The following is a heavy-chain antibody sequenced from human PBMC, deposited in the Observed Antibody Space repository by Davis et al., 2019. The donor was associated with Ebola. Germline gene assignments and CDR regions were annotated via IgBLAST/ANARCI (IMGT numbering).Heavy chain of an antibody. CDR1: GYSFTNYW. V-gene: IGHV5-51*01. CDR3: ARGFGVLVNFDY. J-gene: IGHJ4*02. CDR2: IYPGDSDP. Sequence: GEFLKISCEGSGYSFTNYWIGWVRQMPGKGLEWMGIIYPGDSDPRYSPSFQGRVTISADRSISTAYLQWSSLRASDTAMYYCARGFGVLVNFDYWGQGTLVTVSS. D-gene: IGHD3-3*01.